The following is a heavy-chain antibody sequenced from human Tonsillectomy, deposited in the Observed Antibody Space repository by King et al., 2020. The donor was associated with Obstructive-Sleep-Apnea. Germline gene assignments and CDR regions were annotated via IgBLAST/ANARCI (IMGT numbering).Heavy chain of an antibody. CDR1: GFTFRSYA. CDR3: AKDRDSDDFGDNFDY. CDR2: ISGSGGST. J-gene: IGHJ4*02. D-gene: IGHD4/OR15-4a*01. V-gene: IGHV3-23*04. Sequence: DVQLVESGGGLVQPGGSLRLSCAASGFTFRSYAMSWVRQAPGKGLEWVSAISGSGGSTYYADSVKGRFTISRDNSKNTLYVQMNSLRAEDTAIYYCAKDRDSDDFGDNFDYWGQGTLVTVSS.